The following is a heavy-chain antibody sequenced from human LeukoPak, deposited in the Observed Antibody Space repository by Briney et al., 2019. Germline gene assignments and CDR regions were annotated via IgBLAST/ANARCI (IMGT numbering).Heavy chain of an antibody. D-gene: IGHD3-10*01. CDR1: GYTFTSYD. CDR2: INPNSGGT. V-gene: IGHV1-2*02. CDR3: ARGVYYYGSGRDVDWFDP. Sequence: GASVKVSCKASGYTFTSYDINWVRQATGQGLEWMGWINPNSGGTNYAQKFQGRVTMTRDTSISTAYMELSRLRSDDTAVYYCARGVYYYGSGRDVDWFDPWGQGTLVTVSS. J-gene: IGHJ5*02.